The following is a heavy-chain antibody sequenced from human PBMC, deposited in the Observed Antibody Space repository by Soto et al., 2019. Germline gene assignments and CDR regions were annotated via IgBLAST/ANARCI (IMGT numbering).Heavy chain of an antibody. Sequence: QVQLVESGGGLVQPGRSLRLSCVASGFTFSNDGMHWVRQAPGKGLEWVADISGDGSRTYYGDSVKGRFTISRDNSKNELSLQMNSQSAEDTAVYYCAKGCSRGDNCFYFDFWGQGVLVTVSS. D-gene: IGHD2-15*01. J-gene: IGHJ4*02. V-gene: IGHV3-30*18. CDR3: AKGCSRGDNCFYFDF. CDR2: ISGDGSRT. CDR1: GFTFSNDG.